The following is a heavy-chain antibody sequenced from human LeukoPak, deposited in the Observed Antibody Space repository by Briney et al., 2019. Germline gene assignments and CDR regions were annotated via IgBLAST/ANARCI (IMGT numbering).Heavy chain of an antibody. V-gene: IGHV1-18*01. Sequence: ASVKVSCKASGYTFTSYGISWVRQAPGQGLEWMGWISAYSGNTDYAQRHQGRITMTTDTPTSTAYMELRSLRSDDTAVYYCARDLTSSWKYGEIDFWGQGTRVTVSS. CDR3: ARDLTSSWKYGEIDF. CDR2: ISAYSGNT. J-gene: IGHJ4*02. CDR1: GYTFTSYG. D-gene: IGHD1-7*01.